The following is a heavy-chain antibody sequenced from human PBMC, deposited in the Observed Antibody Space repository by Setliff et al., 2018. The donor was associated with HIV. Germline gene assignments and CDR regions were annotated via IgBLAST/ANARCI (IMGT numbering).Heavy chain of an antibody. J-gene: IGHJ4*02. V-gene: IGHV1-18*01. D-gene: IGHD3-3*01. CDR3: ARVDGFNNYDSGGLDY. CDR2: ISAYNDNT. CDR1: GYTFTSYG. Sequence: AASVKVSCKASGYTFTSYGISWVRQAPGQGLEWMGWISAYNDNTNYAQKFQGRVTMTADTSTNTVYVDLRSLRSDDTAVYHCARVDGFNNYDSGGLDYWGQGTLVTVSS.